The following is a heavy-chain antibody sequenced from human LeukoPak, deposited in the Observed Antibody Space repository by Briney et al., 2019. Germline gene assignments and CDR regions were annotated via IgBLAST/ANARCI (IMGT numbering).Heavy chain of an antibody. CDR3: ARVRDGYKPPKLSSYYYMDV. D-gene: IGHD5-24*01. CDR1: GFTFTTYW. CDR2: INQDGTEK. V-gene: IGHV3-7*01. Sequence: GESLRLSCAASGFTFTTYWMSWVRQLPGKGLEWVANINQDGTEKYYVDSVKGRFTISRDNAKNSLYLQMSSLRAEDTAVYYCARVRDGYKPPKLSSYYYMDVWGKGTTVTISS. J-gene: IGHJ6*03.